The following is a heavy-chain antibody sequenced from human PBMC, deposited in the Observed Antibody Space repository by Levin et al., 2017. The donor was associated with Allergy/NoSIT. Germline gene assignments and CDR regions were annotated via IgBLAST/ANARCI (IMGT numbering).Heavy chain of an antibody. J-gene: IGHJ6*03. Sequence: PGGSLRLSCEASGFSFTYYWIGWVRQMPGKGLEWMGIIIPGDSETKYSPSFQGQVTFSVDKSINTAYLQWSSLKASDTAMYYCVRVVPRRGYYMDGWGNGTTVTVSS. D-gene: IGHD3-10*01. CDR2: IIPGDSET. CDR3: VRVVPRRGYYMDG. V-gene: IGHV5-51*01. CDR1: GFSFTYYW.